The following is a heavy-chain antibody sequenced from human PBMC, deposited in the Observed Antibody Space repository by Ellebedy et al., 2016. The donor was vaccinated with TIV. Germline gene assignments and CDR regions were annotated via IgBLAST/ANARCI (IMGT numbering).Heavy chain of an antibody. V-gene: IGHV3-11*01. J-gene: IGHJ4*02. CDR1: GFTFSDYY. Sequence: PGGSLRLSCAASGFTFSDYYMNWIRQAPGKGLEWLSYIHYDGSAILYADSVRGRFTISRDNAKNSLYLEINNLRADDTAVYYCARDVTGIRGFGYWGQGTLVTVS. CDR3: ARDVTGIRGFGY. CDR2: IHYDGSAI. D-gene: IGHD1-1*01.